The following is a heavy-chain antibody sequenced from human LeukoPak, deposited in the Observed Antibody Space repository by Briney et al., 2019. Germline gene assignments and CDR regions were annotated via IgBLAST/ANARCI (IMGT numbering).Heavy chain of an antibody. Sequence: PGGSLRLSCAASGFTLSAYSMNWVRQAPGKGLEWVSYISGGGSTIYYADSVKGRFTISRDNSKNTLYLQMNSLRAEDTAVYYCAKGWSVVPAAPENHDAFDIWGQGTMVTVSS. D-gene: IGHD2-2*01. V-gene: IGHV3-48*01. CDR1: GFTLSAYS. CDR2: ISGGGSTI. J-gene: IGHJ3*02. CDR3: AKGWSVVPAAPENHDAFDI.